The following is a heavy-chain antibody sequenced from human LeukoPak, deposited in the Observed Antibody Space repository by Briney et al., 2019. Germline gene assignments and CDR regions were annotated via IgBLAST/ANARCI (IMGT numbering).Heavy chain of an antibody. D-gene: IGHD6-13*01. V-gene: IGHV4-59*08. CDR3: ARSAAEENYYYGMDV. Sequence: SETLSLTCTVSGGSFSSYYGSWIRQPPGKGLEWIGFIYYSGSTNYNPSLESRVTISGDSSKNQFSLKLSSVTAADTAVYYCARSAAEENYYYGMDVWGQGTTVTVSS. J-gene: IGHJ6*02. CDR1: GGSFSSYY. CDR2: IYYSGST.